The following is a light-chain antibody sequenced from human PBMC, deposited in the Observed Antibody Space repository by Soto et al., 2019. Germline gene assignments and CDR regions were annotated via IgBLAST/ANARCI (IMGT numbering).Light chain of an antibody. Sequence: QSALTQPPSASGSPGQSVTISCTGTSSDVGGYNYVSWYQQHPGKAPKLMIYDVSKRPSGVPDRFSGSKSGNTASLTVSGLQAEDEADYYCSSYGGFNNVLFGGGTKLTVL. CDR3: SSYGGFNNVL. CDR2: DVS. V-gene: IGLV2-8*01. J-gene: IGLJ2*01. CDR1: SSDVGGYNY.